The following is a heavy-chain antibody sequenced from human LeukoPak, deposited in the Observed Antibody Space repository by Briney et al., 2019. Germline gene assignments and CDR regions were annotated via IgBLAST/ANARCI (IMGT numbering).Heavy chain of an antibody. V-gene: IGHV4-34*01. CDR3: ARDLGSSIWYRVSWFDP. D-gene: IGHD6-13*01. CDR2: INHSGST. Sequence: PSETLSLTCAVYGGSFSGYYWSWIRQPPGKGLEWIGEINHSGSTNYNPSLKSRVTISVDTSKNQFSLKLSSVTAADTAVYYCARDLGSSIWYRVSWFDPWGQGTLVTVSS. CDR1: GGSFSGYY. J-gene: IGHJ5*02.